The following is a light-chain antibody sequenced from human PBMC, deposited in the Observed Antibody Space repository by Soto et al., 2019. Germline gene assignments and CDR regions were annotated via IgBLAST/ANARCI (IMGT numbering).Light chain of an antibody. J-gene: IGKJ1*01. Sequence: DIQLTQSPSSLSAPVGDRVPITCRASQSISSYLNWYQQKPGKAPKLLIYAASSLQSGVPSRFSGSGSGTEFTLTITSLQPDDFATYYCQQYNSYPWTFGQGTKVDIK. CDR2: AAS. CDR3: QQYNSYPWT. V-gene: IGKV1-39*01. CDR1: QSISSY.